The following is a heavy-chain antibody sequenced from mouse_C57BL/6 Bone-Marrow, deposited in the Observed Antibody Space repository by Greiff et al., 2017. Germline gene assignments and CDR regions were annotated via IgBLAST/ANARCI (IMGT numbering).Heavy chain of an antibody. J-gene: IGHJ1*03. Sequence: EVKLMESGEGLVKPGGSLKLSCAASGFTFSSYAMSWVRQTPEKRLEWVAYISSGGDYIYYADTVKGRFTISRDNARNTLYLQMSSLKSEDTAMYYCTRDGYYYYRCFDVWGTGTTVTVSS. CDR1: GFTFSSYA. V-gene: IGHV5-9-1*02. CDR3: TRDGYYYYRCFDV. D-gene: IGHD2-3*01. CDR2: ISSGGDYI.